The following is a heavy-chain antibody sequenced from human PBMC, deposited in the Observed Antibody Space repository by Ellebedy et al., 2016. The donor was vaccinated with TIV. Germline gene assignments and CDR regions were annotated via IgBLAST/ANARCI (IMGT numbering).Heavy chain of an antibody. CDR1: GYSFTRYW. Sequence: GESLKISRKGSGYSFTRYWINWVRQMPGKGLEWMGRIDPSDSYTSYSPSFQGHVTISVDKSISTAYLQWSSLKASDTAIYYCARERGYSYAYGEYWGQGTLVTVSS. J-gene: IGHJ4*02. CDR3: ARERGYSYAYGEY. CDR2: IDPSDSYT. D-gene: IGHD5-18*01. V-gene: IGHV5-10-1*01.